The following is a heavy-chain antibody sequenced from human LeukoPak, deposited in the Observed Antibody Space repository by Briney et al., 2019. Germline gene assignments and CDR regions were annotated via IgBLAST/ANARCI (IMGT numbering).Heavy chain of an antibody. J-gene: IGHJ5*01. Sequence: GGSLRLSREASGFSFSNYFISWIRQAPGKGLEWVGYITNSGRSTSYADAVKGRFTISRDNAKKSVYLEMTDLRVEDNAVYYCAREASGNYYVFDSWSQGTLVTVSS. D-gene: IGHD1-26*01. CDR1: GFSFSNYF. CDR3: AREASGNYYVFDS. V-gene: IGHV3-11*04. CDR2: ITNSGRST.